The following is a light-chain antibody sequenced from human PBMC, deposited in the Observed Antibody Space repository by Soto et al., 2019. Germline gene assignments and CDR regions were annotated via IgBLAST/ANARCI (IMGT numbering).Light chain of an antibody. CDR3: SSYSSSSTLV. CDR2: DVS. J-gene: IGLJ3*02. V-gene: IGLV2-14*03. Sequence: QSALTQPASVSGSPGQSITISCTGTSSEVGGYNYVSWYQQHPGKAPKVMIYDVSNRPSGVSDRFSGSKSGNTASLTISGLQAEDEADYYCSSYSSSSTLVFGGGTKLTVL. CDR1: SSEVGGYNY.